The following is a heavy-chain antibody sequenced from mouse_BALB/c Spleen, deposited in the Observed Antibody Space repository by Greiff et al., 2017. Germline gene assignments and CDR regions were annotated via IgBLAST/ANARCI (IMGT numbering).Heavy chain of an antibody. CDR1: GFTFSSYA. CDR3: ARYDYDEAMDY. CDR2: ISSGGSA. V-gene: IGHV5-6-5*01. D-gene: IGHD2-4*01. J-gene: IGHJ4*01. Sequence: EVMLVESGGGLVKPGGSLKLSCAASGFTFSSYAMSWVRQTPEKRLEWVASISSGGSAYYPDSVKGRFTISRDNARNILYLQMSSLRSEDTAMYYCARYDYDEAMDYWGQGTSVTVSS.